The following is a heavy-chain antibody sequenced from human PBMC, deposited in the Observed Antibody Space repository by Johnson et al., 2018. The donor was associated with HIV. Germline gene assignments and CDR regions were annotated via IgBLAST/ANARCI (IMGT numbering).Heavy chain of an antibody. D-gene: IGHD1-26*01. V-gene: IGHV3-23*04. CDR2: IRRGGGSK. J-gene: IGHJ3*02. CDR1: GFTFSSYS. CDR3: AGECRVGATDDDAFDI. Sequence: VQLVESGGGLVQPGGSLRLSCAASGFTFSSYSMSWVRQAPGKGLEWVSDIRRGGGSKYYADSVKGRFTISRDNSKKTLYLQMNSLRAEDPAVYYWAGECRVGATDDDAFDIWGQGTMVTVSS.